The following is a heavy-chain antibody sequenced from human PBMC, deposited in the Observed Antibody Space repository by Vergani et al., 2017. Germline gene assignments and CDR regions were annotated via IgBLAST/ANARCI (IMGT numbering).Heavy chain of an antibody. J-gene: IGHJ3*02. V-gene: IGHV1-69*01. Sequence: QVQLVQSGAEVKKPGSSVKVSCKASGGTFSSYAISWVRQAPGQGLEWMGGIIPIFGTANYAQKFQGRVTITADESTSTAYMGLSSLRSEDTALYYCARGRAVVYAMDDAFDIWGQGTMVTVSS. D-gene: IGHD2-8*02. CDR1: GGTFSSYA. CDR3: ARGRAVVYAMDDAFDI. CDR2: IIPIFGTA.